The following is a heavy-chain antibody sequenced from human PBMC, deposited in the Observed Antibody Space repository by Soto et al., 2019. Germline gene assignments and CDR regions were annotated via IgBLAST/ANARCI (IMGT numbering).Heavy chain of an antibody. V-gene: IGHV3-23*01. D-gene: IGHD4-17*01. Sequence: GGPLRLSCAASGFTFSSYAMSWVRQAPGKGLEWVSAISGSGGSTYYADSVKGRFTISRDNSKNTLYLQMNSLRAEDTAVYYCAKDPYGDYAGYWGQGTLVTVSS. CDR3: AKDPYGDYAGY. CDR2: ISGSGGST. J-gene: IGHJ4*02. CDR1: GFTFSSYA.